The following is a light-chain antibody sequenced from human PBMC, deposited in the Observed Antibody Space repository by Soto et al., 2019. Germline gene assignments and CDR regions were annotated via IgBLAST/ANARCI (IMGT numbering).Light chain of an antibody. CDR2: GAS. CDR3: QHYDTCSWT. Sequence: DIQMTQSPSTLSVSLGDRITITCRASEDIDTSLAWFQQRPGKAPKVLIAGASGLMNCVPSTFSGSGSGTEFALTISSVQPDDFATYFCQHYDTCSWTFGQGTKVEMK. CDR1: EDIDTS. V-gene: IGKV1-5*01. J-gene: IGKJ1*01.